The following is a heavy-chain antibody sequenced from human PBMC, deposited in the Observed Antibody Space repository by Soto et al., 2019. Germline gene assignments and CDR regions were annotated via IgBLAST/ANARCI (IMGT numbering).Heavy chain of an antibody. CDR2: IDWEDTK. J-gene: IGHJ6*02. CDR1: GFSLSGSGMR. CDR3: ARAFYGMDV. Sequence: SGPTLVNPTQTLTLTCTVSGFSLSGSGMRVAWIRQPPGKALEWLARIDWEDTKLYSTSLKTRLTISKDTSKNQVVLTMTNVDPADTGTYYCARAFYGMDVWGQGTTVTVSS. V-gene: IGHV2-70*04.